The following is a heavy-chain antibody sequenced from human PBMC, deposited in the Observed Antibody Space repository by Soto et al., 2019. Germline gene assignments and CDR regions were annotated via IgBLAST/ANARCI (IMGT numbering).Heavy chain of an antibody. CDR3: ASGGYCSGGSCYPGAGFDY. CDR2: IIPIFGTA. J-gene: IGHJ4*02. CDR1: GGTFSSYA. D-gene: IGHD2-15*01. V-gene: IGHV1-69*01. Sequence: QVQLVQSGAEVKKPGSSVKVSCKASGGTFSSYAISWVRQAPGQGLEWMGGIIPIFGTANYAQKFQGRVTITADESTSTAYMELSSLRSEDTAVYYCASGGYCSGGSCYPGAGFDYWGQGTLVTVSS.